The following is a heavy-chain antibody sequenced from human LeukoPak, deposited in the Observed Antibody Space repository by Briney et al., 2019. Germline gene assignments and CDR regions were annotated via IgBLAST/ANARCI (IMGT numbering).Heavy chain of an antibody. CDR3: AEYIRRSGTYNFDF. V-gene: IGHV4-59*01. CDR1: GGSISPYY. CDR2: VYYSGST. Sequence: SETLSLTCTVSGGSISPYYWSWIRQPPGKGLEWIGYVYYSGSTNYNPSLKGRVTVSVDASKNQFSLKLGSVTAADTAVYYCAEYIRRSGTYNFDFWGQGTLVTVSS. J-gene: IGHJ4*02. D-gene: IGHD5-24*01.